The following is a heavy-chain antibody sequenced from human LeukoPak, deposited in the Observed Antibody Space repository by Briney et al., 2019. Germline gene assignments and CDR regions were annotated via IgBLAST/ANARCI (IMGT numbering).Heavy chain of an antibody. CDR3: ARLVRTRTYYFDY. CDR2: INPNSGGT. V-gene: IGHV1-2*02. Sequence: ASVKVSCKASGYTFTGYYMHWVRQAPGQGREGMGWINPNSGGTNYAQKFQGRVTMTRDTSISTTYMELSRLRSDDTAVYYCARLVRTRTYYFDYWGQGTLVTVSS. CDR1: GYTFTGYY. J-gene: IGHJ4*02. D-gene: IGHD1-14*01.